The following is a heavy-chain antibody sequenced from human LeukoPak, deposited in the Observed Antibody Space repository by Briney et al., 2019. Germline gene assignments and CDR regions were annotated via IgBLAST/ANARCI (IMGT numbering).Heavy chain of an antibody. CDR1: GGSTLRYF. Sequence: PSETLSLTSTVSGGSTLRYFWSWIRQPPGQGLEWSGYIYYTGSAEYHPSLKSRVTISLDTSKNQFSRKLTSVTAADTAVYYCARVYQSAEYYFDYWGQGNLVSVSS. CDR2: IYYTGSA. V-gene: IGHV4-59*01. D-gene: IGHD2-2*01. J-gene: IGHJ4*02. CDR3: ARVYQSAEYYFDY.